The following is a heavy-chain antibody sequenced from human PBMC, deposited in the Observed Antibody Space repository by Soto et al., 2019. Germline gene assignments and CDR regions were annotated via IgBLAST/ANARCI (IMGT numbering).Heavy chain of an antibody. CDR2: IYYSGST. CDR3: AREEWELEGHRHFDY. V-gene: IGHV4-61*01. D-gene: IGHD1-26*01. J-gene: IGHJ4*02. CDR1: GGSVGSGSYY. Sequence: PSETLSLTCTVSGGSVGSGSYYWSWIRQPPGKGLEWIGYIYYSGSTNYNPSLKSRVTISVDTSKNQFSLKLSSVTAADTAVYYCAREEWELEGHRHFDYWGQGTLVTVSS.